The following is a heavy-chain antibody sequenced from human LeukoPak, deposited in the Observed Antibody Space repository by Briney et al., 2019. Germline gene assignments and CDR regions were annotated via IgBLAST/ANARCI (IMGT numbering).Heavy chain of an antibody. CDR3: AGNDFWSGYLDY. V-gene: IGHV4-4*07. Sequence: SETLSLTCTVSGGSISSNYYWSWIPQPAGQGLEWIGRIYTSGSTNYNPSLKSRVTMSVDTSKNQFSLKLSSVTAADTAVYYCAGNDFWSGYLDYWGQGTLVTVSS. D-gene: IGHD3-3*01. CDR1: GGSISSNYY. J-gene: IGHJ4*02. CDR2: IYTSGST.